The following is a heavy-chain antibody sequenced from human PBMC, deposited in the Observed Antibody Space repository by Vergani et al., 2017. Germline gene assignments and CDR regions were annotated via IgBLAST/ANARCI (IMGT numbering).Heavy chain of an antibody. V-gene: IGHV4-39*01. Sequence: QLQLQESGPGLVKPSETLSLTCTVSGGSISSSSYYWGWIRQPPGKGLEWIGSIYYSGSTYYNPSLKSRVTISVDTTKNQFSLKLSSVTAADTAVYYCARTWLDAFDIWGQGTMVTVSS. CDR1: GGSISSSSYY. D-gene: IGHD5-12*01. CDR2: IYYSGST. J-gene: IGHJ3*02. CDR3: ARTWLDAFDI.